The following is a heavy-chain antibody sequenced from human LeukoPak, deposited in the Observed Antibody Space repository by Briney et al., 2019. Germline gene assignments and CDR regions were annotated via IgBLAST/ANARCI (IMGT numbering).Heavy chain of an antibody. CDR2: ISSSSSTI. Sequence: XCAXXGFXFXSYSMNWVRQAPGKGLEWVSYISSSSSTIYYADSVKGRFTISRDNAKNSLYLQMNSLRAEDTAVYYCAKDAGSYSFDYWGQGTLVTVSS. J-gene: IGHJ4*02. CDR3: AKDAGSYSFDY. CDR1: GFXFXSYS. V-gene: IGHV3-48*01. D-gene: IGHD3-10*01.